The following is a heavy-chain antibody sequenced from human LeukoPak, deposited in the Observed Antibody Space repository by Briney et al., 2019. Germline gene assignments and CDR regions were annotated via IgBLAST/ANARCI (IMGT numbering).Heavy chain of an antibody. J-gene: IGHJ5*02. Sequence: ASVKVSCKASGYTFTGYYMHWVRQAPGQGLGWMGWINPNSGGTNYAQKFQGRVTMTRDTSISTAYMELSRLRSDDTAVYYCARGGPSLYSGSLLNDWFDPWGQGTLVTVSS. V-gene: IGHV1-2*02. CDR2: INPNSGGT. CDR3: ARGGPSLYSGSLLNDWFDP. D-gene: IGHD1-26*01. CDR1: GYTFTGYY.